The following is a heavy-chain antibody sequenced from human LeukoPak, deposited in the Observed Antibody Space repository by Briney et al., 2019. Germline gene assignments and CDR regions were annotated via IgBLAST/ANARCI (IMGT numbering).Heavy chain of an antibody. V-gene: IGHV3-48*03. Sequence: GGSLRLSCAASGFTFSSYEMNWVRQAPGKGLEWISYISSSGSVIHYADSVKGRFTISRDNAKNSLYLQMNSLRAEDTAVYYCAREEGVRGANGAFDIWGQGTMVTVSS. CDR1: GFTFSSYE. J-gene: IGHJ3*02. CDR2: ISSSGSVI. CDR3: AREEGVRGANGAFDI. D-gene: IGHD3-10*01.